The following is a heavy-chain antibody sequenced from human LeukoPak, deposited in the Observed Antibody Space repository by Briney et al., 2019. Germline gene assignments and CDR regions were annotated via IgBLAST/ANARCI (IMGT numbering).Heavy chain of an antibody. CDR1: GFTFSSYA. CDR2: IYLIGIIK. V-gene: IGHV3-30*04. CDR3: ARDEGLAVAGTSAWGEDRGFDF. D-gene: IGHD6-19*01. Sequence: GGSLRLSCAASGFTFSSYAMHWVRQPQAKGREGWPFIYLIGIIKYYADSVKGRFTISRDNSKNTLYVQMNSLRTEDTAVYYCARDEGLAVAGTSAWGEDRGFDFWGQGTLVTVSS. J-gene: IGHJ4*02.